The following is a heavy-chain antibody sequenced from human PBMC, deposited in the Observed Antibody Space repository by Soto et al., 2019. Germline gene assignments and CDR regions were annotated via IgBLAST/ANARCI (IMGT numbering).Heavy chain of an antibody. D-gene: IGHD3-10*01. CDR3: ARVSGGDRYYYYYGRDV. CDR2: ISSSSSTI. Sequence: PGGSLRLSCAASGFTFSSYSMNWVRQAPGNGLEWVSYISSSSSTIYYADSVKGRFTISRDNAKNSLYLQMNSLRDEDTAVYYCARVSGGDRYYYYYGRDVWGQGTTVTVSS. V-gene: IGHV3-48*02. CDR1: GFTFSSYS. J-gene: IGHJ6*02.